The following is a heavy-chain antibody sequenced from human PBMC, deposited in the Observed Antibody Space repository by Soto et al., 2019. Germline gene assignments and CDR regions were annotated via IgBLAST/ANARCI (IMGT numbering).Heavy chain of an antibody. CDR1: GFTFKYDW. CDR2: INDDGSEE. V-gene: IGHV3-7*01. Sequence: GGSLRLSCVASGFTFKYDWMSWVRQSPGKGLECVANINDDGSEEYYLDSVRGRFTISRDNAKNSLFLHMNSLTTEDTAVYFCARELIVGPAEYFQDWGQGTRVTVSS. CDR3: ARELIVGPAEYFQD. J-gene: IGHJ1*01. D-gene: IGHD1-26*01.